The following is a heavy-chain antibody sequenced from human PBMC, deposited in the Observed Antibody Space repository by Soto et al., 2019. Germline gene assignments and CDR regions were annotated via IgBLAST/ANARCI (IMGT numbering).Heavy chain of an antibody. J-gene: IGHJ5*02. D-gene: IGHD3-9*01. CDR1: GFTFSSYA. CDR3: AKDQQTYYDILTGHNWFDP. V-gene: IGHV3-23*01. Sequence: GGSLRLSCAASGFTFSSYAMSWVRQAPGKGLEWVSAISGSGGSTYYADSVKGRFTISRGNSKNTLYLQMNSLRAEDTAVYYCAKDQQTYYDILTGHNWFDPWGQGTLVTVSS. CDR2: ISGSGGST.